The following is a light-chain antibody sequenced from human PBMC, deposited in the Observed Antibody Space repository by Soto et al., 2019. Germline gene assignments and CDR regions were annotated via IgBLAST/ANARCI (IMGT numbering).Light chain of an antibody. Sequence: QSALTQPASVSGSPGQSITISCTGTSSDVGGYNYVSWYQQHPGKAPKLMIYEVTNRPSGVSARFSGSKSGSTASLTISGLHAEDEADYYCSSYTSSFTLVFGTGTKLTVL. CDR1: SSDVGGYNY. J-gene: IGLJ1*01. CDR3: SSYTSSFTLV. CDR2: EVT. V-gene: IGLV2-14*01.